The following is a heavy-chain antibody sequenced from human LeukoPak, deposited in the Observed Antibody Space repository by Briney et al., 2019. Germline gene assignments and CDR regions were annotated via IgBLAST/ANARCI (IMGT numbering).Heavy chain of an antibody. D-gene: IGHD3-10*01. CDR2: IFSSGKT. J-gene: IGHJ4*02. Sequence: SETLSLTCTVSGGSIRGYYWNWIRQPAGKGLEWIGRIFSSGKTNYNPSLQSRVTMSVDTSKNHFSLKLTSVTAADTAVYYCVRGLYGSGDYWGQGTLVTVSS. CDR3: VRGLYGSGDY. V-gene: IGHV4-4*07. CDR1: GGSIRGYY.